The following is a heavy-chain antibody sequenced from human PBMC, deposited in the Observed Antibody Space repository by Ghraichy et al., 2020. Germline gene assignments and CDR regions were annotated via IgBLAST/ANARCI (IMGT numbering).Heavy chain of an antibody. CDR3: ARGLSVAGIEGWFDP. Sequence: GGSLRLSCAASGFTFSSYSMNWVRQAPGKGLEWVSYISSSSSTIYYADSVKGRFTISSDNAKNSLYLQMNSLRDEDTAVYYCARGLSVAGIEGWFDPWGQGTLVTVSS. CDR2: ISSSSSTI. V-gene: IGHV3-48*02. J-gene: IGHJ5*02. CDR1: GFTFSSYS. D-gene: IGHD6-19*01.